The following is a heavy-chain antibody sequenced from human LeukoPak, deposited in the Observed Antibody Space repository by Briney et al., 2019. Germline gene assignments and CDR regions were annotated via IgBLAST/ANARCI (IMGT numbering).Heavy chain of an antibody. D-gene: IGHD3-10*01. V-gene: IGHV1-2*04. CDR3: ARAEITMVRGVTPFGMDV. Sequence: ASVTVSCKASGYTFTGYYMHWVRQAPGQGLEGMGWINPNSGGTNYAQKFQGWVTMTRDTSISTAYMELSRLRSDDTAVYYCARAEITMVRGVTPFGMDVWGKGTTVTVSS. CDR1: GYTFTGYY. CDR2: INPNSGGT. J-gene: IGHJ6*04.